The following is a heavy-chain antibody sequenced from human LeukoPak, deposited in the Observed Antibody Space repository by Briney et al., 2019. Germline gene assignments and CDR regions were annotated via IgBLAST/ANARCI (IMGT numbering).Heavy chain of an antibody. V-gene: IGHV4-59*01. D-gene: IGHD3-22*01. CDR2: IYYSGST. J-gene: IGHJ4*02. CDR3: ARDGYYRGYFDY. CDR1: GGSISSYY. Sequence: PSETLSLTCTVSGGSISSYYWSWLRQPPGKGLEWIGYIYYSGSTNYNPSLTSRVTISVDTSKNQFSLKLSSVTAADTAVYYCARDGYYRGYFDYWGQGTLVTVSS.